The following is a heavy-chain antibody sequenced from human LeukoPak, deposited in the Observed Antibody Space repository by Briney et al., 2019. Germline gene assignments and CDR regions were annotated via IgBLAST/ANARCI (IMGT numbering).Heavy chain of an antibody. CDR2: ISSSGNVT. CDR1: GFKFSDYY. CDR3: AKDYDFWSAKRDAFDI. V-gene: IGHV3-11*04. Sequence: PGGSLRLSCAASGFKFSDYYMSWIRQAPGKGLEWLSYISSSGNVTYYADSVKGRFIVSRDNTKSALFLQMNSLRAEDTAVYYCAKDYDFWSAKRDAFDIWGQGTMVTVSS. J-gene: IGHJ3*02. D-gene: IGHD3-3*01.